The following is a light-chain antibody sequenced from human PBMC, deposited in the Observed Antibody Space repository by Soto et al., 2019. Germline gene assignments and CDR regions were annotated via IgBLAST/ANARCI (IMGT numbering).Light chain of an antibody. J-gene: IGKJ1*01. Sequence: DIVMTQSPLSLPVTPGEPASISCRSSRNLMHSNGYNYLDWYLQKPGQSPQLPIYLGSNRASGVPDRFSGSGSGTDFILRINRVEAEDVGVYYCMQTLQTPTFGQGTKVDIK. CDR2: LGS. CDR3: MQTLQTPT. V-gene: IGKV2-28*01. CDR1: RNLMHSNGYNY.